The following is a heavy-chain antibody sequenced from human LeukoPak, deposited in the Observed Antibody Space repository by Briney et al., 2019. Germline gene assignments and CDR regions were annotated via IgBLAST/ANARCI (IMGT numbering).Heavy chain of an antibody. Sequence: SETLSLTCAVYGGSFSGYYWSWIRQPPGKGLEWIGEINHSGSTNYNPSLKSRVTISVDTSKNQFSLKLSSVTAADTAVYYYARLIAARPGSPYYYYYMDVWGKGTTVTVSS. D-gene: IGHD6-6*01. CDR2: INHSGST. CDR3: ARLIAARPGSPYYYYYMDV. CDR1: GGSFSGYY. V-gene: IGHV4-34*01. J-gene: IGHJ6*03.